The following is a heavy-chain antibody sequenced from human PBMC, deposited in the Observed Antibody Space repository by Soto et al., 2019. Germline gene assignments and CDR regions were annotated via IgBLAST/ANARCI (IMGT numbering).Heavy chain of an antibody. Sequence: QVQLVQSGAEVKKPGSSVKVSCKASGGTFSSYTISWVRQAPGQGLEWMGRIIPILGIANYAQKFQGRVTITADKSTSTAYMELSSLRSEDTAAYYCARDAPGYSSGWYYWGQGTLVTVSS. CDR2: IIPILGIA. CDR3: ARDAPGYSSGWYY. D-gene: IGHD6-19*01. V-gene: IGHV1-69*08. J-gene: IGHJ4*02. CDR1: GGTFSSYT.